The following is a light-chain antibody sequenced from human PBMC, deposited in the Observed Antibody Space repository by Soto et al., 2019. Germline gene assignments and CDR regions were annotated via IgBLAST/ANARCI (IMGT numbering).Light chain of an antibody. CDR1: QSVSTN. V-gene: IGKV3-15*01. CDR2: GAS. J-gene: IGKJ1*01. CDR3: QQYYNWPRT. Sequence: EIVMTQSPATLSVSPGEGAALSCRASQSVSTNLASYQHKPGQAPRLLIYGASTRATGIPARFSGSGSGTEFTLTIRSLQSEDFAVYFCQQYYNWPRTFGQGTKVEIK.